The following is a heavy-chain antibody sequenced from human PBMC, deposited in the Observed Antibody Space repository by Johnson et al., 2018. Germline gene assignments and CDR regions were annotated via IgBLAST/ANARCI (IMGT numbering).Heavy chain of an antibody. D-gene: IGHD4-23*01. Sequence: VQLVQSGGGLVQPGRSLRLSCAASGFTFDDYAMHWVRQAPGKGLEWVSGIRWNSGSIGYADSVKGRFTISRDNAKNSLYLQMNSLRAEDTALYYWAKDTDDGENSGYYGRDVGGQGTTVTVSS. V-gene: IGHV3-9*01. CDR1: GFTFDDYA. CDR2: IRWNSGSI. J-gene: IGHJ6*02. CDR3: AKDTDDGENSGYYGRDV.